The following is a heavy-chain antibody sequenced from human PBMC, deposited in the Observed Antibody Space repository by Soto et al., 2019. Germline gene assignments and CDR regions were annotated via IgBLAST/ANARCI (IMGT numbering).Heavy chain of an antibody. J-gene: IGHJ5*02. D-gene: IGHD5-18*01. Sequence: QVQLVQSGAEVKKPGASVKVSCKASGYTFTSYGISWVRQAPGQGLEWMGWISAYNGNTNYAQKLQGRVTMTTDPSTSTAYMELRSLRSDDTAVYYCAREVQLWSDGGVYNWFDPWGQGTLVTVSS. CDR1: GYTFTSYG. CDR3: AREVQLWSDGGVYNWFDP. V-gene: IGHV1-18*04. CDR2: ISAYNGNT.